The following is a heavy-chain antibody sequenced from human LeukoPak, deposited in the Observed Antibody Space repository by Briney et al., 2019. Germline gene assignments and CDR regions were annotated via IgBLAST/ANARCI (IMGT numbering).Heavy chain of an antibody. J-gene: IGHJ4*02. D-gene: IGHD2-8*01. Sequence: ASVKVSCKASGYSFTGYYMHWVRQAPGPGLEWMGWINPNSGGTDSAQKFQGRVTMTRDTSISTAYMELSRLKSDDTAVYYCARDGNGTNDCWGQGTLVTVSS. V-gene: IGHV1-2*02. CDR1: GYSFTGYY. CDR3: ARDGNGTNDC. CDR2: INPNSGGT.